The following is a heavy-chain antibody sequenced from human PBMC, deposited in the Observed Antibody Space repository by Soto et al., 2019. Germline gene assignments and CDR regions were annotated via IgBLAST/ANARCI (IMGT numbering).Heavy chain of an antibody. CDR2: ISSSSSTI. CDR3: ARDRGLSYGGNSPSDY. V-gene: IGHV3-48*01. CDR1: GCTFSSYS. D-gene: IGHD4-17*01. Sequence: GSLRLSCAGSGCTFSSYSMNWVRQAPGKGLEWVSYISSSSSTIYYADSVKGRFTISRDNAKNSLYLQMNSLRAEDTAVYYCARDRGLSYGGNSPSDYWGQGTLVTVSS. J-gene: IGHJ4*02.